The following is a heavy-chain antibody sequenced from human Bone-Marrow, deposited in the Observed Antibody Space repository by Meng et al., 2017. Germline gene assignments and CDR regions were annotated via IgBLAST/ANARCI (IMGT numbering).Heavy chain of an antibody. D-gene: IGHD2-15*01. J-gene: IGHJ3*02. Sequence: GESLKISCAASGFTFSSYSMNWVRQPPGKVLEWVSSISSSSSYIYYADSVKGRFTISRDNAKNSLYLQMNSLRAEDTAVYYCARDTVVVVAATSDAFDIWGQGTMVTVSS. CDR3: ARDTVVVVAATSDAFDI. CDR2: ISSSSSYI. CDR1: GFTFSSYS. V-gene: IGHV3-21*01.